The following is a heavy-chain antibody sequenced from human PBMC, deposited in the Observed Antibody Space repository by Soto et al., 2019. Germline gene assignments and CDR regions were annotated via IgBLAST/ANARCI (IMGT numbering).Heavy chain of an antibody. Sequence: QVQLVQSGAEVKKPGSSVKVSCKASGGTFSSYAISWVRQAPGQGLEWMGGVIPIFGTANYAQKFQGRVTITADKSTSTSFMGLSSLRSEDTAVYYCARGGYCSGGSCYYVFRYFQNWGQGTLVTDSS. CDR3: ARGGYCSGGSCYYVFRYFQN. J-gene: IGHJ1*01. CDR1: GGTFSSYA. V-gene: IGHV1-69*06. D-gene: IGHD2-15*01. CDR2: VIPIFGTA.